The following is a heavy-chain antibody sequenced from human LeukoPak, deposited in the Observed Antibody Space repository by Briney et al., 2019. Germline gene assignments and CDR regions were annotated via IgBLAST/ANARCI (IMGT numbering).Heavy chain of an antibody. CDR3: ARDCGILRIDCGDSLDI. CDR1: GFTFSSYG. D-gene: IGHD2-21*01. Sequence: GGSLRLSCAASGFTFSSYGMHWVRQAPGKGLEWVAVIWYDGSNKYYADSVKGRFTISRDNSKNTLYLQMNSLRAEDTAVYYCARDCGILRIDCGDSLDIWGQGTMVTVSS. V-gene: IGHV3-33*01. CDR2: IWYDGSNK. J-gene: IGHJ3*02.